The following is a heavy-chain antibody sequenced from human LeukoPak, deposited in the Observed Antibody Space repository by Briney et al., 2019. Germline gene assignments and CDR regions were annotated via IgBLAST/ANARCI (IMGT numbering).Heavy chain of an antibody. J-gene: IGHJ4*02. CDR1: GFTFNSFP. CDR3: ARVLGFGSPPAY. V-gene: IGHV3-30*01. CDR2: ISFDGSDK. D-gene: IGHD3-10*01. Sequence: PGRPPRLSRAASGFTFNSFPMHWVRQAPGQGVEWGGLISFDGSDKSYADSVEGRFTISRDNSKNTLYLQMNSLSAEGTAVNYCARVLGFGSPPAYWGQGTLVSVSS.